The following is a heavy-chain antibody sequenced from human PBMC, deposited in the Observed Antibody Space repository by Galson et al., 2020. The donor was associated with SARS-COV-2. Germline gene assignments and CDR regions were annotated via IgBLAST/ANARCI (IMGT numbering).Heavy chain of an antibody. CDR3: ASGYYYRPDI. CDR2: IYTSGST. D-gene: IGHD3-22*01. Sequence: SETLSLTCTVSGGSISSGSYYWSWIRQPAGKGLEWIGRIYTSGSTNYNPSLKSRVTISIDTSKNQFSLKLNSVTATATAVYYCASGYYYRPDIWGQGIMVTVSS. CDR1: GGSISSGSYY. V-gene: IGHV4-61*02. J-gene: IGHJ3*02.